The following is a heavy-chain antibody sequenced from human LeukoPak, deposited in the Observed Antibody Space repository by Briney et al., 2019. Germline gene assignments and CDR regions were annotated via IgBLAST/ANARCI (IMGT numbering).Heavy chain of an antibody. J-gene: IGHJ6*02. CDR1: GYAFTSYD. Sequence: ASVKVSCKASGYAFTSYDINWVRQATGQGIEGMGWMNPHRGKTGYAQKFQGRVTMTRNTSIRTAYMELSSLRPEATAVYYRARLPGLYSYGTYYYYGMDVGGQGPTVTVSS. CDR3: ARLPGLYSYGTYYYYGMDV. D-gene: IGHD5-18*01. CDR2: MNPHRGKT. V-gene: IGHV1-8*01.